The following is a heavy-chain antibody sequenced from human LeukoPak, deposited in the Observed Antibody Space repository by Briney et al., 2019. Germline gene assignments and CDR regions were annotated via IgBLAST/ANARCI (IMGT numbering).Heavy chain of an antibody. Sequence: GGSRRLSCAASGFTFSSYCMNWVRQAPGKGLEWVSSISSSSSYIYYADSVKGRFTISRDNAKNSLYLQMNSLRAEDTAVYYCVKWTGSSHSEYYFDYWGQGTLVTVSS. CDR2: ISSSSSYI. V-gene: IGHV3-21*01. CDR3: VKWTGSSHSEYYFDY. D-gene: IGHD1-26*01. J-gene: IGHJ4*02. CDR1: GFTFSSYC.